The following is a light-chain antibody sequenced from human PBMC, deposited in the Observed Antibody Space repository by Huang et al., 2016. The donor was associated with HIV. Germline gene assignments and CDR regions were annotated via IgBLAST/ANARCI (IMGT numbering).Light chain of an antibody. CDR1: QGISNS. V-gene: IGKV1-NL1*01. Sequence: DIQMTQSPSSLSASVGDRVTITCRASQGISNSLAWYQQKPGKAPKLLLYAASRLESVVPSRFSGSGSGTDYTLTISSLQPEDFATYYCQQYYSTPTFGQGTKVEIK. CDR2: AAS. CDR3: QQYYSTPT. J-gene: IGKJ1*01.